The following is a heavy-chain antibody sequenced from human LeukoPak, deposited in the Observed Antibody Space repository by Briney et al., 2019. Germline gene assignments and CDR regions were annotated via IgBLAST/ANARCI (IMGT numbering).Heavy chain of an antibody. V-gene: IGHV4-34*09. J-gene: IGHJ4*02. CDR3: ARVLSGYLDY. CDR1: GGSFSGYY. CDR2: INHSGST. Sequence: PSETLPLTCAVYGGSFSGYYWSWIRQPPGKGLEWIGEINHSGSTNYNPSLKSRVTISVDTSKNQFSLKLSSVTAADTAVYYCARVLSGYLDYWGQGTLVTVSS. D-gene: IGHD3-3*01.